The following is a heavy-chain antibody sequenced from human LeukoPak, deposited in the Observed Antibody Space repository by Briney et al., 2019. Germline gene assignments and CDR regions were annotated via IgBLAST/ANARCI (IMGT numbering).Heavy chain of an antibody. J-gene: IGHJ5*02. Sequence: GGTLRLSCAASGFTFSSYGMSWVRQAPGKGLEWVSAISGSGGSTYYADSVRGRFTISRDNSKNTLYLQMNSLRAEDTAVYFCAKGDKMFTWRRTYNRFDPWGQGTLVTVSS. CDR3: AKGDKMFTWRRTYNRFDP. D-gene: IGHD5-24*01. V-gene: IGHV3-23*01. CDR1: GFTFSSYG. CDR2: ISGSGGST.